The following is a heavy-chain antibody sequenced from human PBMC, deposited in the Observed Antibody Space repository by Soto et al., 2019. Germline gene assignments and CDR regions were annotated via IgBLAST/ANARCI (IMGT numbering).Heavy chain of an antibody. J-gene: IGHJ6*02. V-gene: IGHV5-51*01. CDR3: ARLPYYYDSSGYYYYYYGMDV. Sequence: GESLKISCKGSGYSFTSYWIGWVRQMPGKGLEWMGIIYPGDSDTRYSPSFQGQVTISADKSISTAHLQWSSLKASDTAMYYCARLPYYYDSSGYYYYYYGMDVWGQGTTVTVSS. D-gene: IGHD3-22*01. CDR1: GYSFTSYW. CDR2: IYPGDSDT.